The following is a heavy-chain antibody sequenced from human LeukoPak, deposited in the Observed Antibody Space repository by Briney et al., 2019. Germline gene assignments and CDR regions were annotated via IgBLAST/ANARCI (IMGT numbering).Heavy chain of an antibody. CDR2: IKQDGSEK. Sequence: PGGSLRLSCAASGFSFSSYWMSWVRQAPGKGLEWVANIKQDGSEKYYVDSVKGRFTISRDNAKNSLYLQMNSLRADDTAVYYCAREVRDFGSGRRLLGDYMDVWGKGTTVTVSS. D-gene: IGHD3-10*01. CDR1: GFSFSSYW. CDR3: AREVRDFGSGRRLLGDYMDV. V-gene: IGHV3-7*01. J-gene: IGHJ6*03.